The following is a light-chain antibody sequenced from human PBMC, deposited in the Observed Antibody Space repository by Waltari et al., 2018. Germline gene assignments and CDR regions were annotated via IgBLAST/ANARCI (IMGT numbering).Light chain of an antibody. CDR2: GQN. CDR1: SLRRYF. J-gene: IGLJ1*01. CDR3: YSRNSDDFTYV. V-gene: IGLV3-19*01. Sequence: SSELSQDPTVSVALGQAVNITSQGDSLRRYFVSWYQQKPGQAPVLVSYGQNKRPSGIPDRFSGSRSGNTASLTIAGAEAADEADYYCYSRNSDDFTYVFGTGTKLTVL.